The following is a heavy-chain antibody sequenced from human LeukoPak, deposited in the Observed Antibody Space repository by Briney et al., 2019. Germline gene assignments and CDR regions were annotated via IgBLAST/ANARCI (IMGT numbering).Heavy chain of an antibody. V-gene: IGHV1-2*02. D-gene: IGHD6-6*01. CDR2: INPNSGGT. Sequence: ASVKVSCKASGYTFTGYYMHWVRQAPGQGLEWMGWINPNSGGTNYAQKFQGRVTMTRDTSISTAYMELSRLRSDDTAVYYCARARAARGSLGYYYYMDVWGKGTTVTVSS. CDR3: ARARAARGSLGYYYYMDV. J-gene: IGHJ6*03. CDR1: GYTFTGYY.